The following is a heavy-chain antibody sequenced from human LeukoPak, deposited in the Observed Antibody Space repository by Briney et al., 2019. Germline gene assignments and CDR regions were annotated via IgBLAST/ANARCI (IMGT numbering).Heavy chain of an antibody. J-gene: IGHJ4*02. D-gene: IGHD3-10*01. V-gene: IGHV3-9*01. Sequence: GGSLRLSCAASGFAFDEYAMHWVRQAPGKGLEWVSSISWNSGSIVYADSVKGRFTISRDNSKNSLYLQMNSLRTEDTALYYCAKDSGGSGSPGDYWGQGTLVTVSS. CDR3: AKDSGGSGSPGDY. CDR1: GFAFDEYA. CDR2: ISWNSGSI.